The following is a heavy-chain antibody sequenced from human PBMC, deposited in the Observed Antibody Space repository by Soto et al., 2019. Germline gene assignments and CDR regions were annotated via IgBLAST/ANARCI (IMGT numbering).Heavy chain of an antibody. CDR2: ISYDGSNK. J-gene: IGHJ4*02. V-gene: IGHV3-30-3*01. D-gene: IGHD3-22*01. CDR1: GFTFSSYA. Sequence: QVQLVESGGGVVQPGRSLRLSCAASGFTFSSYAMHWVRQAPAKGLEWVAVISYDGSNKYYADSVKGRFTISRDNSKNTLYLQMNSLRAEDTAVYYCAIGFSGEYFDSSGSVFFDYWGQGTLVTVSS. CDR3: AIGFSGEYFDSSGSVFFDY.